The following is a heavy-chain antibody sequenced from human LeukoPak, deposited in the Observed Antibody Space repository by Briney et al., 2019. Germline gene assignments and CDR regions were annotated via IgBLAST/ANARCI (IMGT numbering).Heavy chain of an antibody. V-gene: IGHV4-59*01. CDR3: ARERGSAFDI. CDR1: GGSISSYY. Sequence: SETLSLTCTVSGGSISSYYWSWIRQPPGKGLEWIGYIYYSGSTNYNPSLKSRVTTSVDTSKNQFSLKLSSVTAADTAVYYCARERGSAFDIWGQGTMVTVSS. CDR2: IYYSGST. J-gene: IGHJ3*02. D-gene: IGHD3-16*01.